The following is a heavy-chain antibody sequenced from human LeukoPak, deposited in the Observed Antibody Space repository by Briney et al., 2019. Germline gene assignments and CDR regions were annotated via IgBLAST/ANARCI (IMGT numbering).Heavy chain of an antibody. Sequence: GGSLRLSCAASGFTFGDYAMHWVRQPPGKGLEWVSLISGVGGSTRSADSVKGRFTISRDNSKNTLYLQMNSLRAEDTAVYYCARGIRGVIFYYFDYWGQGTLVTVSS. CDR1: GFTFGDYA. CDR2: ISGVGGST. V-gene: IGHV3-23*01. D-gene: IGHD3-10*01. J-gene: IGHJ4*02. CDR3: ARGIRGVIFYYFDY.